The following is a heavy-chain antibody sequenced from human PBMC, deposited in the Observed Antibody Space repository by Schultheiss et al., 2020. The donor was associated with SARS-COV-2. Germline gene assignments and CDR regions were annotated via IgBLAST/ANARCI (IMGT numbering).Heavy chain of an antibody. CDR3: ARDRCTSCPDEYYFDY. CDR2: IYYSGST. CDR1: GGSISSYY. D-gene: IGHD2-2*01. V-gene: IGHV4-59*12. Sequence: SQTLSLTCTVSGGSISSYYWSWIRQPPGKGLEWIGYIYYSGSTNYNPSLKSRVTISVDTSKNQFSLKLSSVTAADTAVYYCARDRCTSCPDEYYFDYWGQGTLVTVSS. J-gene: IGHJ4*02.